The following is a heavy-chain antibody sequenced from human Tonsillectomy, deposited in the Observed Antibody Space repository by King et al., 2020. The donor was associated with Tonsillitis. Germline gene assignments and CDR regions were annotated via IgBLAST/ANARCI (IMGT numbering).Heavy chain of an antibody. CDR3: TTVDPYGSGSSVGGHYYYYGMDV. D-gene: IGHD3-10*01. Sequence: VQLVESGGGLVKPGGSLRLSCAASGFTFSNAWMSWVRQAPGKGLEWVGRFKSKTDGGTTDYAAPVKGRFTISRDDSKNTLYLQMNSLKTEDTAVYFCTTVDPYGSGSSVGGHYYYYGMDVWGQGTTVTVSS. CDR1: GFTFSNAW. CDR2: FKSKTDGGTT. V-gene: IGHV3-15*01. J-gene: IGHJ6*02.